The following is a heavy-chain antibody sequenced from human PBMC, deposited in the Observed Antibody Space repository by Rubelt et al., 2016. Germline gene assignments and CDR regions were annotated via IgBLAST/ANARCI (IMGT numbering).Heavy chain of an antibody. CDR3: ARDMTPVTRGFAY. V-gene: IGHV3-48*04. D-gene: IGHD4-17*01. CDR1: GFTFSTYD. CDR2: ISRSNGDI. J-gene: IGHJ4*02. Sequence: EVQLVESGGGLVQPGGSLRLSCVASGFTFSTYDMNWVRQAPGKGLEWVSHISRSNGDIQYGDSVKGRFSISRDNAKNTLYLQMNSLRAEDTALYYCARDMTPVTRGFAYWGRGTLVTVSS.